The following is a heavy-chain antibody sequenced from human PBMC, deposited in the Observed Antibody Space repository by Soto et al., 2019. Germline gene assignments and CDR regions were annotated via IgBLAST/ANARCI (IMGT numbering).Heavy chain of an antibody. J-gene: IGHJ6*02. CDR1: GFTFSSYG. CDR3: VRADGYSRNDYVYYCGMDV. CDR2: VWYDGGNK. D-gene: IGHD5-12*01. V-gene: IGHV3-33*01. Sequence: QVQLVESGGGVVQPGRSLRLSCAASGFTFSSYGMHWVRQAPGKGLEWVALVWYDGGNKYYADSVKGRFTISRDTSKKTLYLQRNSMRDEDTADYYCVRADGYSRNDYVYYCGMDVWGQGTTVTVSS.